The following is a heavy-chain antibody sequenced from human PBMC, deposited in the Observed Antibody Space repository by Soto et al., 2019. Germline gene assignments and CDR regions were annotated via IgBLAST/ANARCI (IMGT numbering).Heavy chain of an antibody. CDR2: ISYDGSNK. J-gene: IGHJ4*02. CDR3: ARRKLEPGVWKRSIDY. D-gene: IGHD1-1*01. V-gene: IGHV3-30-3*01. Sequence: LRLSCAASGFTFSSYAMHWVRQAPGKGLEWVAVISYDGSNKYYADSVKGRFTISRDNSKNTLYLQMNSLRAEDTAVYYCARRKLEPGVWKRSIDYWGQGTLVTSPQ. CDR1: GFTFSSYA.